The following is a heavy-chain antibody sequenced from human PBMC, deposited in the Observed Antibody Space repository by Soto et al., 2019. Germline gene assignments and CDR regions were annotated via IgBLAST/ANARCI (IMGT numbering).Heavy chain of an antibody. CDR2: FYYSGST. D-gene: IGHD1-1*01. V-gene: IGHV4-61*01. Sequence: SETLSLTCTVSGGSVSGGSYFWSWVRQPPGKGLEWIGYFYYSGSTKYNPSLKSRVTILEDTSKNQFSLKLNSVTAADTAVYYCAREGRMGTFDYWGQGALVTAPQ. J-gene: IGHJ4*02. CDR1: GGSVSGGSYF. CDR3: AREGRMGTFDY.